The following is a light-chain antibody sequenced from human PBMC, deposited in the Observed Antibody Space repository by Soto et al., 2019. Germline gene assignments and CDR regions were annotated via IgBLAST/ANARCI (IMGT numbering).Light chain of an antibody. CDR2: AAS. CDR1: QSISTY. Sequence: IQMTQSPSSLSASVGDRVTITCRASQSISTYLNWYKQKPGKAPKLLIYAASSLQRGVPSRFSGSGSGTDYTLTISSMQPEDFSTYYCQESYSTPRTFGQGTKVLIK. CDR3: QESYSTPRT. V-gene: IGKV1-39*01. J-gene: IGKJ1*01.